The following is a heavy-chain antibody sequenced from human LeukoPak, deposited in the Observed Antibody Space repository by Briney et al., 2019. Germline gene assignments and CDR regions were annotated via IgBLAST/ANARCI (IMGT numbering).Heavy chain of an antibody. CDR3: ARAKANPPQYDYVWGSYRYTYYYYMDV. CDR1: GGSISSYY. V-gene: IGHV4-59*12. Sequence: SETLSLTCTVSGGSISSYYWSWIRQPPGKGLEWIGYIYYSGSTNYNPSLKSRVTISVDTSKNQFSLKLSSVTAADTAVYYCARAKANPPQYDYVWGSYRYTYYYYMDVWGKGTTVTVSS. J-gene: IGHJ6*03. CDR2: IYYSGST. D-gene: IGHD3-16*02.